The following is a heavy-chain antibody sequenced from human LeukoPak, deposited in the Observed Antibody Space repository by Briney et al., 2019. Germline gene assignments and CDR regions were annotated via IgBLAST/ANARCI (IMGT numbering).Heavy chain of an antibody. D-gene: IGHD3-10*01. CDR1: GGSFSGYH. Sequence: SETLSLTCAVYGGSFSGYHWTWIRQPPGKGLEWIGEINHSGSTNYNPSLKSRLTISVDTSKNQFSLKLSSVTAADTAVYYCARRTQTTYYSGSGIAYWGQGTLVTVSS. CDR2: INHSGST. CDR3: ARRTQTTYYSGSGIAY. V-gene: IGHV4-34*01. J-gene: IGHJ4*02.